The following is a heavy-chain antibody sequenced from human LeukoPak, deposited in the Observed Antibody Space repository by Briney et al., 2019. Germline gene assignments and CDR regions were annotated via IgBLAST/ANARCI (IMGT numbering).Heavy chain of an antibody. CDR3: AKGPATKYSGSYGD. V-gene: IGHV3-21*04. CDR1: GFTFSSYS. D-gene: IGHD1-26*01. Sequence: GGSLRLSCAASGFTFSSYSMNWVRQAPGKGLEWVSSISSSSSYIYYADSVKGRFTISRDNAKNSLYLQMNSLRAEDTAVYYCAKGPATKYSGSYGDWGQGTLVTVSS. J-gene: IGHJ4*02. CDR2: ISSSSSYI.